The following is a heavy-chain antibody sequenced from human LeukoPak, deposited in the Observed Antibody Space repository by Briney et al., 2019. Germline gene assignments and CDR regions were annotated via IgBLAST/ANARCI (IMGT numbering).Heavy chain of an antibody. CDR3: AHRKNYYDSSVFDN. V-gene: IGHV2-5*02. Sequence: SGPTPVNPTQTLTLTCSFSGFSLNTGGLGVGWIRQPPGRDLEWLALIYWDDDRRYSPSLKSRLTITKDTSKNQVVLTMTNMDPVDTATYFCAHRKNYYDSSVFDNWGQGTLVTVSS. CDR2: IYWDDDR. CDR1: GFSLNTGGLG. J-gene: IGHJ4*02. D-gene: IGHD3-22*01.